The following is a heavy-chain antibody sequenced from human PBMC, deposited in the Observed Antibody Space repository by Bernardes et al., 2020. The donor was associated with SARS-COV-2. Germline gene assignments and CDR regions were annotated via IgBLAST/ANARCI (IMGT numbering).Heavy chain of an antibody. CDR1: GYSFPDQW. J-gene: IGHJ3*02. V-gene: IGHV5-51*01. D-gene: IGHD3-10*01. CDR3: VRQFSGGGAFDI. CDR2: IFPGDLDT. Sequence: GESLKISCQTSGYSFPDQWIGWVRQMPGKGLEWMGVIFPGDLDTRYNPSLQGHVTISADTSVNTASLQWSSLKASDTAVYYCVRQFSGGGAFDIWGQGTMVTVSS.